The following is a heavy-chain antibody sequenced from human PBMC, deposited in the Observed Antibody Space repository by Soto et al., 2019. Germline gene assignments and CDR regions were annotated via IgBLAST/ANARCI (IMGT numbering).Heavy chain of an antibody. D-gene: IGHD6-19*01. CDR2: MNPNSGNT. V-gene: IGHV1-8*01. Sequence: QVQLVQSGAEVKKPGASVKVSCKASGYTFTSFDINWVRQATGQGLEWMGWMNPNSGNTGYAQKFQGRVTMTRNTSXXTAYMELSSLRSEDTAVDYCARGSRYSSGRESLDYWGQGTLVTVSS. J-gene: IGHJ4*02. CDR3: ARGSRYSSGRESLDY. CDR1: GYTFTSFD.